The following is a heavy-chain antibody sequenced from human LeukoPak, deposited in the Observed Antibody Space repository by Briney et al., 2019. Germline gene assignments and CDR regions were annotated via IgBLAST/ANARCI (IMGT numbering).Heavy chain of an antibody. D-gene: IGHD1-1*01. CDR2: IYSGGST. CDR3: ASQLDPYYYYYGMDV. CDR1: GITVSNNY. Sequence: PGGSLRLSCAAPGITVSNNYMSWVRQAPGKGLEWVSVIYSGGSTYYADSVKGRFTISRDNFKNTLYLQMNSLRAEDTAVYYCASQLDPYYYYYGMDVWGQGTTVTVSS. J-gene: IGHJ6*02. V-gene: IGHV3-53*01.